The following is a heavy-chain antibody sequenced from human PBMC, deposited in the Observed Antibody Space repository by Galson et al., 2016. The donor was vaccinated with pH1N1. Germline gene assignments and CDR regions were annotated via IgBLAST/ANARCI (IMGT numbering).Heavy chain of an antibody. V-gene: IGHV6-1*01. CDR3: ARSPVAAAGYWFDP. D-gene: IGHD6-13*01. J-gene: IGHJ5*02. CDR1: GDSVSSHSVA. CDR2: TYYRSEWYH. Sequence: CAISGDSVSSHSVAWNWIRQSPSRGLEWLGRTYYRSEWYHDYAVSVRSRITINPDTSKNHFSLRLTSVTPEDTAVYYSARSPVAAAGYWFDPWGQGTQVTVSS.